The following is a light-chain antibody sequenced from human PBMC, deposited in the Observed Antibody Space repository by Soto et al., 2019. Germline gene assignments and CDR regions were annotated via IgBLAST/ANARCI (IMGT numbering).Light chain of an antibody. Sequence: ERVLTQSPTTLYKSPGERATLSCRASHSVRTYLAWYQVKPGQAPRLLIYDASRRASGVPARFSGSGSGTDFTLTISSLEPEDFALYYFKQRNKGPPIPFGEGTRLEIK. CDR3: KQRNKGPPIP. J-gene: IGKJ5*01. V-gene: IGKV3-11*01. CDR2: DAS. CDR1: HSVRTY.